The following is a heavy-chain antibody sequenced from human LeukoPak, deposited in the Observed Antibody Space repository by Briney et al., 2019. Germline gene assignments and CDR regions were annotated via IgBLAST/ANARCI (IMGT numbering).Heavy chain of an antibody. Sequence: ASVKVSCKASGYTFTSYAMNWVRQAPGQGLEWMGWINTNIGNPTYAQGFTGRFVFSLDTSVSTAYLQISSLKAEDTAVYYCASSGFDWVFDYWGQGTLVTVSS. J-gene: IGHJ4*02. CDR3: ASSGFDWVFDY. CDR1: GYTFTSYA. V-gene: IGHV7-4-1*02. D-gene: IGHD3-9*01. CDR2: INTNIGNP.